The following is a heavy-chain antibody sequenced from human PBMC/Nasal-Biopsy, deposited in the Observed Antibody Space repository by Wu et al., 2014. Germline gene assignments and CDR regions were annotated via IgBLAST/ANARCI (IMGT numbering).Heavy chain of an antibody. CDR1: GDSVSSNNAA. CDR3: ARDGLLLGSGVFDF. CDR2: TYYRSSWYN. Sequence: AISGDSVSSNNAAWNWIRQSPSRGLEWLGRTYYRSSWYNDYALSVKSRVTFHPDTSKNQFSLQLNSVTPEDTAVYYCARDGLLLGSGVFDFWGPRDTGHRLF. V-gene: IGHV6-1*01. J-gene: IGHJ4*03. D-gene: IGHD3-16*01.